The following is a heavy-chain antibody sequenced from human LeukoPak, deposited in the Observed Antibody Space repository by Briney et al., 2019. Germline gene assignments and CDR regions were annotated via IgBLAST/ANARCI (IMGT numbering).Heavy chain of an antibody. CDR2: ISGSGGTT. Sequence: PGGSLRLSCAASGFTFSNYAMSWVRQAPGKGLEWVSGISGSGGTTYYADSVRGRFTISRDNSKNTLFLQMNRLRAEDTAVYYCAKGSGRAVAATERDHFHYWGQGTLVTVSS. D-gene: IGHD6-19*01. J-gene: IGHJ4*02. V-gene: IGHV3-23*01. CDR3: AKGSGRAVAATERDHFHY. CDR1: GFTFSNYA.